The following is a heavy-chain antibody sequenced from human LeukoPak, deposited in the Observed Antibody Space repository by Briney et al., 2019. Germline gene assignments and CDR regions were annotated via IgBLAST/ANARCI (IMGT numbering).Heavy chain of an antibody. CDR1: GFTFSRYS. D-gene: IGHD6-6*01. CDR2: ISSSSTSR. J-gene: IGHJ4*02. V-gene: IGHV3-48*02. Sequence: GGSLRLSCAASGFTFSRYSMNWVRQAPGKGLEWISYISSSSTSRYYADSVKGRLTISRDNAKNSLYLQMNSLRDEDTAVYYCARDWEQLSDWGQGTPVTVSS. CDR3: ARDWEQLSD.